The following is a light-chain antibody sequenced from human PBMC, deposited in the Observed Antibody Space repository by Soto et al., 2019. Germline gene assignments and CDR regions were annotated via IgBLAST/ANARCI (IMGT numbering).Light chain of an antibody. Sequence: EIVLTQSPGTLSLSPGERATLSCRASQSVSSSYLVWYQQKPGQAPRLLIYGASSRATGIPDRFSGSGSGTDFTLTISRLEREDFAVYYCQQYGSSPLFSFGPGTKVDIK. J-gene: IGKJ3*01. CDR2: GAS. CDR3: QQYGSSPLFS. CDR1: QSVSSSY. V-gene: IGKV3-20*01.